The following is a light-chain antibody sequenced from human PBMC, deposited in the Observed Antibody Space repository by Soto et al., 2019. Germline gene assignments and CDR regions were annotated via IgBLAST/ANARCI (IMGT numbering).Light chain of an antibody. CDR1: QDIDSY. Sequence: IQLTQSPSSLSASVGDRVTFTCRASQDIDSYLGWYQQMPGKAPKLLISAAATLQSGVPPRFSGSGSGTEFTPTISSLQPEDFATYLCQKLNGGPPFTFGPGTTVEIK. CDR3: QKLNGGPPFT. CDR2: AAA. V-gene: IGKV1-9*01. J-gene: IGKJ3*01.